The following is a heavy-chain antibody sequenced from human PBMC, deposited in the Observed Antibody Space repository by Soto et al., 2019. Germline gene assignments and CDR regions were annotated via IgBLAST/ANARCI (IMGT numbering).Heavy chain of an antibody. V-gene: IGHV4-39*01. CDR1: GGSISSSSYY. CDR3: ARQGKKGLWFGESLPFDY. Sequence: QLQLQESGPGLVKPSETLSLTCTVSGGSISSSSYYWGWIRQPPGKGLEWIGSIYYSGSTYYNPSLKSRVTISVDTSKNQFSLKLSSVTAADKAVYYCARQGKKGLWFGESLPFDYWGQGTLVTVSS. J-gene: IGHJ4*02. CDR2: IYYSGST. D-gene: IGHD3-10*01.